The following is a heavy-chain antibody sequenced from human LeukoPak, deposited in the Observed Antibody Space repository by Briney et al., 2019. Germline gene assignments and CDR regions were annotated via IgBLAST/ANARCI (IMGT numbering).Heavy chain of an antibody. Sequence: PGGSLRLSCSASGFTFSSYGMSWVRQAPGEGLEWVSTISGSGGYTYYADSVRGRFTISRDNSKNTLYLQMDSLRAEDTAVYYCAKSYYYEGDAFDIWGQGTMVTVSS. CDR3: AKSYYYEGDAFDI. CDR2: ISGSGGYT. D-gene: IGHD3-22*01. V-gene: IGHV3-23*01. J-gene: IGHJ3*02. CDR1: GFTFSSYG.